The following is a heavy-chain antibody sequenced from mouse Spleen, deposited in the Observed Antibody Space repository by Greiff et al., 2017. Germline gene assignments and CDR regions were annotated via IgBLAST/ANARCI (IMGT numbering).Heavy chain of an antibody. J-gene: IGHJ4*01. CDR2: INPNYGTT. CDR1: GYSFTDYN. D-gene: IGHD2-2*01. Sequence: SGYSFTDYNMNWVKQSNGKSLEWIGVINPNYGTTSYNQKFKGKATLTVDQSSSTAYMQLNSLTSEDSAVYYCARMVTTYYYAMDYWGQGTSVTVSS. V-gene: IGHV1-39*01. CDR3: ARMVTTYYYAMDY.